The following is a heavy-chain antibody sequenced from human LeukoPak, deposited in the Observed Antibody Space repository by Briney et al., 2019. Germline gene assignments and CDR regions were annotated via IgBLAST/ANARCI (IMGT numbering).Heavy chain of an antibody. CDR2: IYYSGNT. D-gene: IGHD3-22*01. V-gene: IGHV4-59*01. CDR3: ARFYDSSAWFDL. Sequence: SETLSLTCTVSGGPISSYYWSWIRQPPGKGLEWIGYIYYSGNTNYNPSLKSRVTISVDTSKNQFSLKLSSVTAADTAVYYCARFYDSSAWFDLWGQGTLVTVSS. J-gene: IGHJ5*02. CDR1: GGPISSYY.